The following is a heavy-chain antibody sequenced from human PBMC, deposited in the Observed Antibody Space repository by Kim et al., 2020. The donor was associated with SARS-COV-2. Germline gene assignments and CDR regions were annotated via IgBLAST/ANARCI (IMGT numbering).Heavy chain of an antibody. CDR3: AGGVLGTQSSDYYG. J-gene: IGHJ6*01. V-gene: IGHV4-59*11. CDR1: GGSISNHY. CDR2: MYYSGAK. D-gene: IGHD3-16*01. Sequence: SETLSLTCLVSGGSISNHYWRWIRQPPGRGLEWLGYMYYSGAKNYYPSPKRRVTMSLDTSKNNSPLKLVSVITADTAAFYYAGGVLGTQSSDYYG.